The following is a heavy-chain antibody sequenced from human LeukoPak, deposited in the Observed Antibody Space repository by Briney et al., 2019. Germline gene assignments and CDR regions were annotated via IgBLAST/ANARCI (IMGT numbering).Heavy chain of an antibody. Sequence: GGSLRLSCAASGFSFSTYAMSWVRQAPGKGLEWVSVISGGGDSTYYADSVKGRFTISRDDSKDTLYLQMNSLRAEDTALYYCALMVIVDPSGNLFGYWGQGTLVTVSS. D-gene: IGHD2-8*01. CDR2: ISGGGDST. CDR3: ALMVIVDPSGNLFGY. J-gene: IGHJ4*02. CDR1: GFSFSTYA. V-gene: IGHV3-23*01.